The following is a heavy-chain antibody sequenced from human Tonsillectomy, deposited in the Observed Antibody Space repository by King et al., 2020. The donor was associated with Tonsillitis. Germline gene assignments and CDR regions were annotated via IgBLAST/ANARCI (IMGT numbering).Heavy chain of an antibody. J-gene: IGHJ3*02. CDR3: AKDLLQCSGGSCYNGFDI. V-gene: IGHV3-23*04. D-gene: IGHD2-15*01. Sequence: VQLVQSGGGLVQPGGSLRLSCAVSGFTFRSYAMSWVRQAPGKGLEWVSGISGSAGSTYYEDSVKGRVSISRDNSKNTLYVEMNNLSAEDTAVYYCAKDLLQCSGGSCYNGFDIWGQGTMVTVSS. CDR2: ISGSAGST. CDR1: GFTFRSYA.